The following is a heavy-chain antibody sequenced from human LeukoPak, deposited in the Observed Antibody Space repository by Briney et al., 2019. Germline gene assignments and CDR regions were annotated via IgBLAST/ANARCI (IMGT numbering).Heavy chain of an antibody. CDR2: ISYDGSNK. D-gene: IGHD6-19*01. V-gene: IGHV3-30-3*01. CDR1: GFTFSSYA. Sequence: GRSLRLSCAASGFTFSSYAMHWVRQAPGKGLEWVAVISYDGSNKYYADSGKGRFTISRDNSKNTLYLQMNSLRAEDTAVYYCARDFYSIAVAGYFDLWGRGTLVTVSS. J-gene: IGHJ2*01. CDR3: ARDFYSIAVAGYFDL.